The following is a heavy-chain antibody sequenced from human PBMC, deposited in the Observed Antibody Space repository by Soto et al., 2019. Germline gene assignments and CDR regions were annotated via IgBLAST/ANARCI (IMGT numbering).Heavy chain of an antibody. CDR1: GGSISSGGYY. CDR3: ARSDGSSTSCYGSHWFDP. CDR2: IYYSGST. J-gene: IGHJ5*02. D-gene: IGHD2-2*01. Sequence: QVQLQESGPGLVKPSQTLSLTCTVSGGSISSGGYYWSWIRQHPGKGLEWIGYIYYSGSTYYNPTLRIRVTISVDASKNQFSLKLSSVTAADTAVYYCARSDGSSTSCYGSHWFDPWGQGTLVTVSS. V-gene: IGHV4-31*03.